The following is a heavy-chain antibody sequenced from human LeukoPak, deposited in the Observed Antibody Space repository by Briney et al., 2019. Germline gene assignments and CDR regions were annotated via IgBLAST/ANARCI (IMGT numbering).Heavy chain of an antibody. D-gene: IGHD4-23*01. V-gene: IGHV1-46*01. CDR1: GYTFTSHY. CDR2: INPSGGIT. CDR3: ARPNNTVVTDLYFDS. Sequence: GASVKVSCKASGYTFTSHYIHWVRQAPGQGLEWMGIINPSGGITNNSQKFQGRVTMTRGMSTSTVYMELSSLRSEDTAMYYCARPNNTVVTDLYFDSWGQGTLVTVSS. J-gene: IGHJ4*02.